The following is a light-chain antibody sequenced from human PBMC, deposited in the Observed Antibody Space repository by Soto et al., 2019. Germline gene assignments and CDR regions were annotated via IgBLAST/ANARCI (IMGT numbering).Light chain of an antibody. Sequence: IQMTQSPSSLSASVGDRVTITCRASQGISDYLAWYQQKPGKVPKLLIYAASTLQSGVPSRFSGSGSGTDFTLIISSLHPEDVATYYCQKYDSAPWTFGRGTKVEI. V-gene: IGKV1-27*01. CDR2: AAS. CDR3: QKYDSAPWT. CDR1: QGISDY. J-gene: IGKJ1*01.